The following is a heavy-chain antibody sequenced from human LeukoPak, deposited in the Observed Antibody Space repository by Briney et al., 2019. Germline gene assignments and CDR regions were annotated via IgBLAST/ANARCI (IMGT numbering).Heavy chain of an antibody. Sequence: SETLSLTCTVSGGSISSTYWGWIRQPPGKGLEWIGYIYYSGSTYYNPSLKSRATISLDTSRNQFSLKLSSVTAADTAVYYCARRVAVAGYFNYWGQGTLVTVSS. CDR3: ARRVAVAGYFNY. CDR1: GGSISSTY. V-gene: IGHV4-59*01. CDR2: IYYSGST. J-gene: IGHJ4*02. D-gene: IGHD6-19*01.